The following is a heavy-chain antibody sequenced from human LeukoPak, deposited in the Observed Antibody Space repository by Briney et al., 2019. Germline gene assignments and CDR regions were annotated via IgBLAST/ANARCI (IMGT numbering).Heavy chain of an antibody. J-gene: IGHJ4*02. D-gene: IGHD3-22*01. V-gene: IGHV4-59*01. CDR2: INYSGST. CDR3: ARWYYDSSGYRYFDY. Sequence: PSETLSLTCTVSGVSISSYYWTWIRQPPGKGLEWIGNINYSGSTKYNPSLKSRVTISVGTSKNQFSLKLSSVTAADTAVYYCARWYYDSSGYRYFDYWGQGTLVTVSS. CDR1: GVSISSYY.